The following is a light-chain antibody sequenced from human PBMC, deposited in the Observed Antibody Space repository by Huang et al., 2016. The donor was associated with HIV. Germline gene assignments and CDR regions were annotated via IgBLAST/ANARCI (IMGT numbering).Light chain of an antibody. J-gene: IGKJ2*01. Sequence: EIVMTQSPVTLSVSPGESATLSCRASQSVSINLAWYQQKPGQAPRLLSYGASTRATGIPARFSGSGSGTEFTLTISNLQSEDFAVYYCQQSHDWPPYTFGQGTKLEIK. CDR1: QSVSIN. V-gene: IGKV3-15*01. CDR2: GAS. CDR3: QQSHDWPPYT.